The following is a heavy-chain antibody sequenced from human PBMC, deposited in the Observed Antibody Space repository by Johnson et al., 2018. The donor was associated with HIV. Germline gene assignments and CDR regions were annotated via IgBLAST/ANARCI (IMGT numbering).Heavy chain of an antibody. CDR1: GFTFSSYA. D-gene: IGHD5-24*01. J-gene: IGHJ3*02. Sequence: QVQLVESGGGVVQPGRSLRLSCAASGFTFSSYAMHWVRQAPGKGLEWVAVTSYDGRNQYYADSVKGRFTISRDNSKTTLYLQMNSLRAEDTAVYYCARDGRDGYNYRVLWGAFDIWGQGTMVTVSS. CDR2: TSYDGRNQ. CDR3: ARDGRDGYNYRVLWGAFDI. V-gene: IGHV3-30*14.